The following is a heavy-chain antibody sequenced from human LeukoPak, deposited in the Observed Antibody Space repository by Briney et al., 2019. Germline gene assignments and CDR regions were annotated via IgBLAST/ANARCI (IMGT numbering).Heavy chain of an antibody. CDR2: INHSGST. Sequence: SETLSLTCTVTGGSISSSSDYWGWIRQPPGKGLEWIGEINHSGSTNYNPSLKSRVTISVDTSKNQFSLKLSSVTAADTAVYYCARETMTTVTYYFDYWGQGTLVTVSS. V-gene: IGHV4-39*07. D-gene: IGHD4-17*01. CDR1: GGSISSSSDY. CDR3: ARETMTTVTYYFDY. J-gene: IGHJ4*02.